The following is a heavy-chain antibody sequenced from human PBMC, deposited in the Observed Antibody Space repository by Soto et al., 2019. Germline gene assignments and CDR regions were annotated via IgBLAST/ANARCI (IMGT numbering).Heavy chain of an antibody. V-gene: IGHV3-30*18. CDR1: GFTFSSYG. J-gene: IGHJ4*02. D-gene: IGHD1-20*01. Sequence: PGGSLRLSCAASGFTFSSYGMHWVRQAPGKGLEWVAVISYDGSNKYYADSVKGRFTISRDNSKNTLYLQMNSLRAEDTAVYYCAKERYNWNGGVLGNWGQGTLVTVSS. CDR2: ISYDGSNK. CDR3: AKERYNWNGGVLGN.